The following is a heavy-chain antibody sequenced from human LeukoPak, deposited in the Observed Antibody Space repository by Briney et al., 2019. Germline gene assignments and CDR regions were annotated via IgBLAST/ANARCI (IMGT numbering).Heavy chain of an antibody. CDR1: GGSFSGYY. D-gene: IGHD4-17*01. CDR3: ARRAPRYGDRRGIFDY. V-gene: IGHV4-34*01. CDR2: INHSGST. J-gene: IGHJ4*02. Sequence: RASETLSLTCAVYGGSFSGYYWSWIRQPPGKGLEWIGEINHSGSTNYNPSLKSRVTISVDTSKNQFSLKLSSVTAADTAVYYCARRAPRYGDRRGIFDYWGQGTLVTVSS.